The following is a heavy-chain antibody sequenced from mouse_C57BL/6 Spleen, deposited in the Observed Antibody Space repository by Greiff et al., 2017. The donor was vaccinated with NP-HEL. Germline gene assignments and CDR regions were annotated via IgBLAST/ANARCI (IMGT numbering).Heavy chain of an antibody. Sequence: EVQLPQSGPELVKPGASVKISCKASGYTFTDYYMNWVKQSPGKSLEWIGDINPNNGGTSYNQKFKGKATLTVDKSSSTAYMELRSLTSEDSAVYYCARGGYDGDWSYYFDYWGQGTTLTVAS. D-gene: IGHD2-3*01. CDR3: ARGGYDGDWSYYFDY. J-gene: IGHJ2*01. CDR1: GYTFTDYY. V-gene: IGHV1-26*01. CDR2: INPNNGGT.